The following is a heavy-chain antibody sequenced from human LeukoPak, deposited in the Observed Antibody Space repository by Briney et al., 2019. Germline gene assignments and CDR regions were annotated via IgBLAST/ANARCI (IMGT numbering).Heavy chain of an antibody. Sequence: AGGSLRLSCAASGFTVRSNYMSWVRQAPGKGLEWVSVIYSGGSTYYADAVKGRFTISRDNSKNTLYLQMNSLRAEDTAVYYCARARGQQLAFDYWGQGTLVTVSS. CDR3: ARARGQQLAFDY. J-gene: IGHJ4*02. D-gene: IGHD6-13*01. V-gene: IGHV3-66*02. CDR1: GFTVRSNY. CDR2: IYSGGST.